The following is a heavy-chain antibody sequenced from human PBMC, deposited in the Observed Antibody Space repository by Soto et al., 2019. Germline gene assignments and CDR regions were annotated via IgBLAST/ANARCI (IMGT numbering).Heavy chain of an antibody. J-gene: IGHJ3*02. Sequence: ASVKVSCKASGGTFSSYAISWVRQAPGQGLEWMGGIIPIFGTANYAQKFQGRVTITADESTSTAYMELSSLRSEDTAVYYCARGRYFDWLLLIWGQGTMVTVSS. V-gene: IGHV1-69*13. CDR3: ARGRYFDWLLLI. CDR1: GGTFSSYA. CDR2: IIPIFGTA. D-gene: IGHD3-9*01.